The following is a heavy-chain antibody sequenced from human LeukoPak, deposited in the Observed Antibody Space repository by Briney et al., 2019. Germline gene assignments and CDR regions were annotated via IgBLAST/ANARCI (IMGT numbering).Heavy chain of an antibody. CDR1: GGTFSSYA. V-gene: IGHV1-69*06. J-gene: IGHJ4*02. CDR2: IIPIFVTP. CDR3: ATWPYITGTMFPDY. Sequence: GASVKASCKASGGTFSSYAISWVRQAPGQGLEWMGNIIPIFVTPIYAQKFQGRVTMTEDTPTDTAYMELSSLRSEDTAVYYCATWPYITGTMFPDYWGQGTLVTVSS. D-gene: IGHD1-7*01.